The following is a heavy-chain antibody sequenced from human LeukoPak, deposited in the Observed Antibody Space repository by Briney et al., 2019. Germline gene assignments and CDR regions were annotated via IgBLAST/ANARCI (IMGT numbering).Heavy chain of an antibody. J-gene: IGHJ6*03. CDR3: ARALHYYYMDV. CDR2: INAGNGNT. V-gene: IGHV1-3*03. Sequence: ASVKVSCKASGYTFTSYAMHWVRQAPGQGLEWMGWINAGNGNTKYAQEFQGRVTITRDTSASTAYMELSSLRSEDMAVYYCARALHYYYMDVWGKGTTVTVSS. CDR1: GYTFTSYA.